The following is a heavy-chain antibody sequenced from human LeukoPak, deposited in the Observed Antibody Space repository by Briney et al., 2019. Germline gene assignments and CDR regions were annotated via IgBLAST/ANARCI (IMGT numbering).Heavy chain of an antibody. CDR3: ASSRGYSYGFFDY. CDR2: INHSGST. J-gene: IGHJ4*02. Sequence: KPSETLSLTCAVYGGSFSGYYWSWIRQPPGKGLEWIGEINHSGSTNYNPSLKSRVTISVDTSKNQFSLKLSSVTAADTAVYYCASSRGYSYGFFDYWGQGTLVTVSS. CDR1: GGSFSGYY. V-gene: IGHV4-34*01. D-gene: IGHD5-18*01.